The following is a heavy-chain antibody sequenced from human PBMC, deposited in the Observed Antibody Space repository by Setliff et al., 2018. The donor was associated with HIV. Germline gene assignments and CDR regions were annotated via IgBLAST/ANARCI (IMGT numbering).Heavy chain of an antibody. CDR2: INHSGNT. Sequence: SETLSLTCAVYGGSFSGYYWTWIRQSPRKGLEWIADINHSGNTNYNPSLKSRVTISVDTSKNQFSLKMRSVTAADTAVYYCARIDGEAADTNYWGQGTLVTVSS. CDR1: GGSFSGYY. V-gene: IGHV4-34*01. CDR3: ARIDGEAADTNY. D-gene: IGHD6-13*01. J-gene: IGHJ4*02.